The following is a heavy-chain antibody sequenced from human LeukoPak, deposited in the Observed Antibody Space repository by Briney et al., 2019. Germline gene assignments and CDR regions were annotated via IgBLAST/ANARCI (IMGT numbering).Heavy chain of an antibody. CDR2: ILYSGATT. Sequence: PSETLSLTCTVSVGSISPYSWSGIRQTPGKGLEWSGYILYSGATTNYNPSLKSRVTISVDTSKNQFSLKLSSVTAADTAVYYCARVGDWNDLVYWGQGTLVTVSS. V-gene: IGHV4-59*01. D-gene: IGHD1-1*01. CDR3: ARVGDWNDLVY. CDR1: VGSISPYS. J-gene: IGHJ4*02.